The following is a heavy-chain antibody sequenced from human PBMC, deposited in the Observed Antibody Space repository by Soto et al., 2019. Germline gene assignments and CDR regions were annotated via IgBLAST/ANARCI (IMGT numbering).Heavy chain of an antibody. V-gene: IGHV3-74*02. CDR3: ASDLSGRADV. CDR1: GFSFSSYW. J-gene: IGHJ6*02. D-gene: IGHD3-10*01. CDR2: MNEDGGTT. Sequence: EVQLVESGGGLVRPGGSLRLSCAASGFSFSSYWMHWVRQVPGKGLVWVARMNEDGGTTDYADSVKGRFTISRDNAKNTLYLQMTSLRVEDTAVYYCASDLSGRADVWGQVTTVTVSS.